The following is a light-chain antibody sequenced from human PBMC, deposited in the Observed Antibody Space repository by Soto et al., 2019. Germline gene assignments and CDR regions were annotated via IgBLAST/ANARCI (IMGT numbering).Light chain of an antibody. CDR3: QQYSTSPT. Sequence: DTVLTESPATLSLSPGERATLSCWASQTVSSSYLAWYQQKPGLAPRLLIYDSSIRATGIPDRFSGSASGTDFTLTISILEPEDFAVYYCQQYSTSPTFGGGTKVDI. J-gene: IGKJ4*02. CDR2: DSS. CDR1: QTVSSSY. V-gene: IGKV3D-20*01.